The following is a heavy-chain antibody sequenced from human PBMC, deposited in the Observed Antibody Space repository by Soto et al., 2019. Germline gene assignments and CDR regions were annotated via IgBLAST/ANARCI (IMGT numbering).Heavy chain of an antibody. V-gene: IGHV2-5*02. CDR2: IYWDDDK. CDR1: GFSLTTRGVG. CDR3: EHISNYYQYDWFAP. J-gene: IGHJ5*02. Sequence: QITLKESGPTLVKPTQTLTLTCTFSGFSLTTRGVGVGWIRQPPGKALECLALIYWDDDKRYSPSLQSRLSNNKDNSKNQGVLTMTNVDPVNTATYYYEHISNYYQYDWFAPWGQGTLVSVSS. D-gene: IGHD3-16*01.